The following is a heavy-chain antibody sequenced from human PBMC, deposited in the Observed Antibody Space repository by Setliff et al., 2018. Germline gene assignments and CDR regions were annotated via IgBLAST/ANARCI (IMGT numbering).Heavy chain of an antibody. CDR1: GGTFSTYG. D-gene: IGHD3-22*01. CDR3: AREEGYYYDSTDYYYYMDV. J-gene: IGHJ6*03. Sequence: GASVKVSCKASGGTFSTYGITWVRQAPGQGLEWVGGIMPIFGTINYAQKFQGRVTITADESTSTVYMELSSLRSDDTALYYCAREEGYYYDSTDYYYYMDVWGKGTTVTV. V-gene: IGHV1-69*13. CDR2: IMPIFGTI.